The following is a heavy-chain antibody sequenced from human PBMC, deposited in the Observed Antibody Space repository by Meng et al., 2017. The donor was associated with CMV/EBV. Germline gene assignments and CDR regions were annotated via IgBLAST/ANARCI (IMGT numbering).Heavy chain of an antibody. Sequence: ASVKVSCKASGYTFTGYYMHWVRQAPGQGLEWMGWINPNSGGTNYAQKLQGRVTMTRDTSISTAYMELSRLRSDDTAVYYCARDRITIPLGEWFDLWGQGTLVTVSS. CDR3: ARDRITIPLGEWFDL. D-gene: IGHD3-16*01. V-gene: IGHV1-2*02. J-gene: IGHJ5*02. CDR1: GYTFTGYY. CDR2: INPNSGGT.